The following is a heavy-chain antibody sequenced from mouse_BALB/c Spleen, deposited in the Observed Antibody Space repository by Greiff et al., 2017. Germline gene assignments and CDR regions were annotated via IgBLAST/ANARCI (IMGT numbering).Heavy chain of an antibody. J-gene: IGHJ3*01. V-gene: IGHV5-9-4*01. CDR2: ISSGGSYT. Sequence: EVMLVESGGGLVKPGGSLKLSCAASGFTFSSYAMSWVRQSPEKRLEWVAEISSGGSYTYYPDTVTGRFTISRDNAKNTLYLEMSSLRSEDTAMYYCASYDYDGAWFAYWGQGTLVTVSA. D-gene: IGHD2-4*01. CDR1: GFTFSSYA. CDR3: ASYDYDGAWFAY.